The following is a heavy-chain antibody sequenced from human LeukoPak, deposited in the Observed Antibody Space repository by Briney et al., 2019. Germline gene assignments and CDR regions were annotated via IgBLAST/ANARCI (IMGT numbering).Heavy chain of an antibody. CDR1: GFTFSSYS. CDR3: ARESGYYYDSRLFDY. J-gene: IGHJ4*02. V-gene: IGHV3-48*02. D-gene: IGHD3-22*01. CDR2: ISSSSSTI. Sequence: PGGSLRLSCAASGFTFSSYSMNWVRQAPGKGLEWVSYISSSSSTIYYADSVKGRFTISRDNAKNSLYLQMNNLRDEDTAVYYCARESGYYYDSRLFDYWGQGTLVTVSS.